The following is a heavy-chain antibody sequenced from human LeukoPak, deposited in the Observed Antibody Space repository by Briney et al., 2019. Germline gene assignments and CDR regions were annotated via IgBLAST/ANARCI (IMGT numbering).Heavy chain of an antibody. D-gene: IGHD3-9*01. J-gene: IGHJ3*02. V-gene: IGHV1-24*01. CDR3: ATPKYYDILTGYYLPGDDDAFDI. CDR2: FDPEDGET. CDR1: GYTLTELS. Sequence: ASVEVSCKVSGYTLTELSMHWVRQAPGKGLEWMGGFDPEDGETIYAQKFQGRVTMTEDTSTDTAYMELSSLRSEDTAVYYCATPKYYDILTGYYLPGDDDAFDIWGQGTMVTVSS.